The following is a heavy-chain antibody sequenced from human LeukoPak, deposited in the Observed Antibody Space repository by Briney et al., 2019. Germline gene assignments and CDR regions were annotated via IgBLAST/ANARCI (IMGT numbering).Heavy chain of an antibody. CDR2: IYTGGST. D-gene: IGHD2-2*01. CDR3: ARDQANIVVVPAAMPDYYYYGMDV. Sequence: KPSETLSLTCTVSGGSISSYYWSWIRQPAGKGLEWIGRIYTGGSTNYNPSLKSRVTMSVDTSKNQFSLKLSSVTAADTAVYYCARDQANIVVVPAAMPDYYYYGMDVWGQGTTVTVSS. J-gene: IGHJ6*02. CDR1: GGSISSYY. V-gene: IGHV4-4*07.